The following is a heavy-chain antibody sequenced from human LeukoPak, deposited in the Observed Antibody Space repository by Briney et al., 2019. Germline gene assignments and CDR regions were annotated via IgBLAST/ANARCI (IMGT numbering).Heavy chain of an antibody. D-gene: IGHD2-15*01. CDR3: ATHCSRSGGSCYGYY. CDR1: GYTFTSYG. J-gene: IGHJ4*02. CDR2: IGAYNGNT. V-gene: IGHV1-18*01. Sequence: ASVKVSCKASGYTFTSYGISWVQQAPGQGLEWMGWIGAYNGNTNYAQKLQGRVTMTTDTSTSTAYMELRSLRSDDTAVYYCATHCSRSGGSCYGYYWGQGTLVTVSS.